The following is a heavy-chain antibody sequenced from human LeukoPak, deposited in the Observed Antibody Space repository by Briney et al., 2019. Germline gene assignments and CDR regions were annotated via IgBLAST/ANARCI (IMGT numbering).Heavy chain of an antibody. D-gene: IGHD3-10*01. CDR1: GFTFSTYS. V-gene: IGHV3-48*02. CDR2: ISSSSSTI. J-gene: IGHJ4*02. Sequence: PGGSLRLSCAASGFTFSTYSMNWVRQAPGKVREWVSYISSSSSTIFYADSVKGRFTVSRDNAKNSLYLQMNTLRDEDTAVYYCARSSGSYYNHDYWGQGTLVTVSS. CDR3: ARSSGSYYNHDY.